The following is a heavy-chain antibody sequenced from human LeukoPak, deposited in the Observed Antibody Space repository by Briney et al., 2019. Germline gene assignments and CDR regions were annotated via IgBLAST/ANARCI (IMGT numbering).Heavy chain of an antibody. V-gene: IGHV3-23*01. J-gene: IGHJ5*02. CDR2: ISGSGGST. Sequence: PGASLRLSCAASGFTFSSYAMSWVRQAPGKGLEWVSAISGSGGSTYYADSVKGRFTISSDNSKNTLYLQMNILSAEATAVYYCATWPWVIVVVPAAAHTMNWFDPWGQGTLVTVSS. CDR1: GFTFSSYA. CDR3: ATWPWVIVVVPAAAHTMNWFDP. D-gene: IGHD2-2*01.